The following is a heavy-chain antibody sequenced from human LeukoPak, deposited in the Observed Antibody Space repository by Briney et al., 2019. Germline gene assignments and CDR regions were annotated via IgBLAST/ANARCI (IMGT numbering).Heavy chain of an antibody. V-gene: IGHV4-34*01. CDR3: ASTRGVSDY. D-gene: IGHD3-10*01. CDR1: GGSFSGYY. J-gene: IGHJ4*02. Sequence: SETLSLTCAVYGGSFSGYYWSWIRQPPGKGLEWIGEINHSGSTNYNPSLKSRVTTSVDTSKNQFSLKLSSVTAADTAVYYCASTRGVSDYWGQGTLVTVSS. CDR2: INHSGST.